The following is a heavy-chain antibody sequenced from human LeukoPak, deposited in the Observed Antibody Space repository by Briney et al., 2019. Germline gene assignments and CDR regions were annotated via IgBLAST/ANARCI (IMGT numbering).Heavy chain of an antibody. Sequence: GGSLRLSCAASGFTFSNYAMHWVRQAPGKGLEWVSYISSSSDAIYYADSVKGRFTISRDNAENSLYLQLNSLRDEDTAVYYCARAMRSGYDYWGQGTLVTVSS. CDR1: GFTFSNYA. CDR3: ARAMRSGYDY. V-gene: IGHV3-48*02. CDR2: ISSSSDAI. D-gene: IGHD5-12*01. J-gene: IGHJ4*02.